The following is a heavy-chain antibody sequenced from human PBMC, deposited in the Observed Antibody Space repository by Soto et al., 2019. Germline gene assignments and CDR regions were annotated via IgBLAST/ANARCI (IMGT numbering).Heavy chain of an antibody. D-gene: IGHD3-3*01. Sequence: PGGSLRLSCAASGFTFSSYAMSWVRQAPGKGLEWVSAISGSGGSTYYADSVKGRFTISRDNSKNTLYLQMNSLRAEDTAVYYFAKVRRIFGVVIIPGGFDYWGQGTLVTVSS. V-gene: IGHV3-23*01. CDR3: AKVRRIFGVVIIPGGFDY. CDR2: ISGSGGST. J-gene: IGHJ4*02. CDR1: GFTFSSYA.